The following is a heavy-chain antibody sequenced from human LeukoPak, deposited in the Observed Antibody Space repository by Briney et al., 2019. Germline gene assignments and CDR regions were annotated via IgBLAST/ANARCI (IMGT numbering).Heavy chain of an antibody. CDR2: ISGSGGST. CDR1: GFTFSSYA. Sequence: GGSLRLSCAASGFTFSSYAMSWVRQAPGKGLEWVSAISGSGGSTYYADSVKGRFTISRDNSKNTLYLQMNSLRAEDTAVYYCAKLRQDCSSTSCYGEDYFDNWGQGTLVTVSS. J-gene: IGHJ4*02. CDR3: AKLRQDCSSTSCYGEDYFDN. V-gene: IGHV3-23*01. D-gene: IGHD2-2*01.